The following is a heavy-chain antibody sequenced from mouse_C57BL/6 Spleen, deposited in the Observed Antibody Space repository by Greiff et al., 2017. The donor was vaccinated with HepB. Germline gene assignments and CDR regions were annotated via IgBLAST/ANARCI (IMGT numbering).Heavy chain of an antibody. CDR3: ARGDYDERDYFDY. V-gene: IGHV5-17*01. D-gene: IGHD2-4*01. J-gene: IGHJ2*01. CDR2: ISSGSSTI. CDR1: GFTFSDYG. Sequence: EVQLVESGGGLVKPGGSLKLSCAASGFTFSDYGMHWVRQAPEKGLEWVAYISSGSSTIYYADTVKGRFTISRDNAKNTLFLQMTSLRSEDTAMYYCARGDYDERDYFDYWGQGSTLTVSS.